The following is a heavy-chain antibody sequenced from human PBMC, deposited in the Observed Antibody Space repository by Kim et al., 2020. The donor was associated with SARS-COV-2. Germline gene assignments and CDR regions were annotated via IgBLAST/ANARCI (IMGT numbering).Heavy chain of an antibody. Sequence: GGSLRLSCAASGFMLSSNWMTWVRQAPGKGLEWVANIKEDGGNKNYVDSVKGRFAISRDNARNSLYLQMNSLRAEDTAVYYCARNLLGSIALDYWGQGT. CDR3: ARNLLGSIALDY. V-gene: IGHV3-7*01. D-gene: IGHD1-26*01. CDR2: IKEDGGNK. J-gene: IGHJ4*02. CDR1: GFMLSSNW.